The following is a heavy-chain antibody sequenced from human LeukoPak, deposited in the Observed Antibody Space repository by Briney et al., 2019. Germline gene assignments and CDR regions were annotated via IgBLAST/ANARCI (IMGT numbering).Heavy chain of an antibody. J-gene: IGHJ5*02. CDR1: GGSISSSSYY. V-gene: IGHV4-39*07. D-gene: IGHD3-10*01. CDR3: ARDAGSGSYLTFDP. CDR2: IYYSGST. Sequence: SETLSLTCTVSGGSISSSSYYWGWIRQPPGKGLEWIGSIYYSGSTYYNPSLKSRVTISVDTSKNQFSLNLSSVTAADTAVYYCARDAGSGSYLTFDPWGQGTLVTVSS.